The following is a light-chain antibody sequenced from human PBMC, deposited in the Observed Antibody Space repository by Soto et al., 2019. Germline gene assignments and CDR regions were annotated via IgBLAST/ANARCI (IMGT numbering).Light chain of an antibody. CDR3: SSYTSSVTLV. V-gene: IGLV2-14*01. Sequence: QSALTQPASVSGSPGQSITISCTGTSSDVGGYNFVAWYQQHPGKAPKLIISEVSNRPSGVSYRFSCSKSGNTASLTISGLQAEDEAHYYCSSYTSSVTLVFGGGTKLTVL. CDR2: EVS. CDR1: SSDVGGYNF. J-gene: IGLJ2*01.